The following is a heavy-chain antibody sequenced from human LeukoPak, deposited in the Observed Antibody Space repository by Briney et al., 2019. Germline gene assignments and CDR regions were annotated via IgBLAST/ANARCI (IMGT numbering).Heavy chain of an antibody. CDR3: AKDMVRGASNWFDP. CDR1: GFSFSSYA. Sequence: GGSLRLSCAASGFSFSSYAMTWVRQAPGKGLEWVSSISGTGDTTYYADSVKGRFTVSRDNSKDTLFLQMNSLRAEDTAVYYCAKDMVRGASNWFDPWGQGTLVTVSS. V-gene: IGHV3-23*01. J-gene: IGHJ5*02. D-gene: IGHD3-10*01. CDR2: ISGTGDTT.